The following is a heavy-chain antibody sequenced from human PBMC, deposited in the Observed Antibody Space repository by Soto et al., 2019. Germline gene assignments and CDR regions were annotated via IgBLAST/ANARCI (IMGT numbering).Heavy chain of an antibody. CDR2: IYYSGST. J-gene: IGHJ4*02. D-gene: IGHD4-17*01. CDR1: GGSITSNTHY. Sequence: QLQLQESGPGLVQPSETLSLTCTVSGGSITSNTHYWGWIRQPPGKGLEWIGTIYYSGSTYYNLSLKSRVTISVDTSKNQFSLKLSSVTAADTAVYYCARGRHYGALISHFDYWGQGTLVTVSS. V-gene: IGHV4-39*02. CDR3: ARGRHYGALISHFDY.